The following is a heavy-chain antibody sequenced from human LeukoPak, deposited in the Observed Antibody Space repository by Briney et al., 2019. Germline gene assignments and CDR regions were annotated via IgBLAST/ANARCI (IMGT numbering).Heavy chain of an antibody. CDR2: ISSSGSTI. CDR3: AAYGSGSYPTNFDY. V-gene: IGHV3-48*03. CDR1: GFTFSSYE. J-gene: IGHJ4*02. D-gene: IGHD3-10*01. Sequence: GGSLRLSCAASGFTFSSYEMNWVRQAPGKGLEWVSYISSSGSTIYYADSVKGRFTISRDNAKNSLYLQMNSLRAEDTALYYCAAYGSGSYPTNFDYWGQGTLVTVSS.